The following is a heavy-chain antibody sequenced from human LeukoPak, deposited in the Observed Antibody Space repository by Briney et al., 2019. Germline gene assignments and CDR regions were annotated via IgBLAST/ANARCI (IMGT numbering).Heavy chain of an antibody. CDR3: ARDGWKSSSWAYYFDY. J-gene: IGHJ4*02. V-gene: IGHV3-48*01. D-gene: IGHD6-13*01. CDR2: ISSSSSTI. CDR1: GFTFSSYS. Sequence: GGSLRLSCAASGFTFSSYSMNWVRQAPGKGLEWVSYISSSSSTIYYADSVKGRFTISRDNAKNSLYLQMNSLRAEDTAVYYCARDGWKSSSWAYYFDYWGQGTLVTVSP.